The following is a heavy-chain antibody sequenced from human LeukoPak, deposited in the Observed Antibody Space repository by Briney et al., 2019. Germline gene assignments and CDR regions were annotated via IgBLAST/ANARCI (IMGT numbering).Heavy chain of an antibody. CDR3: ARAEHFNYGMDV. CDR2: IRSSSSYI. Sequence: GGSLRLSCAASGFTFSSYSMNWVRQAPGKGLEWVSSIRSSSSYIYYADSVKGRFTISRDNAKNSLYLQMNSLRAEDTAVYYYARAEHFNYGMDVWGQGTTVTVSS. CDR1: GFTFSSYS. J-gene: IGHJ6*02. V-gene: IGHV3-21*01.